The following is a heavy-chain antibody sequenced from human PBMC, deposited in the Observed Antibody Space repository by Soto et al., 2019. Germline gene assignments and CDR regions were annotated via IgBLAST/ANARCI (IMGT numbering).Heavy chain of an antibody. CDR3: ARAGDIVVVPAQFDYGMDV. D-gene: IGHD2-2*01. J-gene: IGHJ6*04. Sequence: PSETLSLTCTVSGGSISSGDYYWSWIRQPPGQGLEWIGYIYYSGSTYYNPSLKSRVTISVDTSKNQYSLKLSSVTAADPAVYYCARAGDIVVVPAQFDYGMDVWGKGTTVTVSS. CDR1: GGSISSGDYY. V-gene: IGHV4-30-4*01. CDR2: IYYSGST.